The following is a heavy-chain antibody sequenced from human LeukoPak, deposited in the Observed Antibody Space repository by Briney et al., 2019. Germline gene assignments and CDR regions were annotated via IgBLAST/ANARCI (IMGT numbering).Heavy chain of an antibody. CDR3: ARVWDEGFDY. CDR2: IYYSVST. D-gene: IGHD1-26*01. CDR1: GGSISSYY. V-gene: IGHV4-59*01. Sequence: SETLSLTCTVSGGSISSYYWSWIRQPPGKGLEWIGYIYYSVSTNYNPSLKSRVTISVDTSKNQFSLKLSSVTAADTAVYYCARVWDEGFDYWGQGTLVTVSS. J-gene: IGHJ4*02.